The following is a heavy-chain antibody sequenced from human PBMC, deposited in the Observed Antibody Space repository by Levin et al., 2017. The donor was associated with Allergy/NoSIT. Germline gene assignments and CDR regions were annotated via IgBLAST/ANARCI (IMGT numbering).Heavy chain of an antibody. CDR1: GDSISSYY. CDR3: ARAWGIYESSGNYDGEKFDL. D-gene: IGHD3-22*01. V-gene: IGHV4-4*07. CDR2: IYTSGNTDST. Sequence: SETLSLTCTVSGDSISSYYWNWIRQPAGKGLEWIGRIYTSGNTDSTDYNPSLKSRVTMSVDTSKNHFSLQMRSVNAEDTALYYCARAWGIYESSGNYDGEKFDLWGQGSLVIVSS. J-gene: IGHJ5*02.